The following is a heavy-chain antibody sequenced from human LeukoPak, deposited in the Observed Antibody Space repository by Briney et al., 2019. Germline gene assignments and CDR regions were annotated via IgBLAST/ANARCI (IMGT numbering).Heavy chain of an antibody. CDR3: AAVATRYYYTIDV. D-gene: IGHD2-21*01. CDR1: GASISDYD. CDR2: INTSGNT. Sequence: SETLSLTCTVSGASISDYDWDWIRQPAGKGLEWIGRINTSGNTNYNPSPTSRVTMSVDTSKNQFSLKVYSVTAADTAVYYCAAVATRYYYTIDVWGQGTTVTVSS. V-gene: IGHV4-4*07. J-gene: IGHJ6*02.